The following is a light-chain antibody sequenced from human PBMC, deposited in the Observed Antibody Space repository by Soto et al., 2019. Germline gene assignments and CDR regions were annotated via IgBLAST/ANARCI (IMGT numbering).Light chain of an antibody. J-gene: IGKJ4*01. CDR3: QQYIDWPRT. CDR1: QSVSNDF. Sequence: EIVLTQSPGILSLSPGERATLSCRASQSVSNDFLAWYQQKPGQAPRLLIYGASTRATDVPDRFSGSGSGADFTLTISRLEPEDSAVYFCQQYIDWPRTFGGGTRVDIK. CDR2: GAS. V-gene: IGKV3-20*01.